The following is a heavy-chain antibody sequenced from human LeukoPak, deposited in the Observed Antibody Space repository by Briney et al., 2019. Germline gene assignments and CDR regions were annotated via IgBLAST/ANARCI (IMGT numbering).Heavy chain of an antibody. CDR1: GFTFSSYA. V-gene: IGHV3-30*04. CDR3: ARDNRTAAGDAFDY. D-gene: IGHD6-13*01. J-gene: IGHJ4*02. Sequence: PGGSLRLSCAASGFTFSSYAMHWVRQAPGKGLEWVAVISYDGSNKYYADSVKGRFTISRDNSKNTLYLQMNSLRAEDTAVYYCARDNRTAAGDAFDYWGQGTLVTVSS. CDR2: ISYDGSNK.